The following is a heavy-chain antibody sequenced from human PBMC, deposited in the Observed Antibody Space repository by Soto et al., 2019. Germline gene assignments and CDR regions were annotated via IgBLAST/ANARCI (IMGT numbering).Heavy chain of an antibody. CDR3: ARARRGYSYGSYYYYYGMDV. CDR1: GGSFSGYY. V-gene: IGHV4-34*01. J-gene: IGHJ6*02. CDR2: INHSGST. Sequence: SETLSLTCAVYGGSFSGYYWSWIRQPPGKGLEWIGEINHSGSTNYNPSLKSRVTISVDTSKNQFSLKLSSVTAADTAVYYCARARRGYSYGSYYYYYGMDVWGQGTTVTVSS. D-gene: IGHD5-18*01.